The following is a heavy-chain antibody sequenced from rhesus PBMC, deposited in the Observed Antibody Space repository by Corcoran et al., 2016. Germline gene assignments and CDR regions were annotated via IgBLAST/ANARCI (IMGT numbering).Heavy chain of an antibody. CDR2: MFGRGGGT. D-gene: IGHD6-43*01. CDR3: ARDLAQYSSSSDYFDY. Sequence: QVQLQESGPGLVKPSEPLSLTCAVSGGSISDDYYWSWIRQPPGKGLEWIGYMFGRGGGTNHKPSLKKRVSSSIDTSKNQFSLKLSAVTAADTAVYYCARDLAQYSSSSDYFDYWGQGVLVTVSS. CDR1: GGSISDDYY. V-gene: IGHV4-106*01. J-gene: IGHJ4*01.